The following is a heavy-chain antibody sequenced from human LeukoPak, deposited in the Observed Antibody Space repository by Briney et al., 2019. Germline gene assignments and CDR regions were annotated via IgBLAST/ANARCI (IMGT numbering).Heavy chain of an antibody. V-gene: IGHV4-59*08. CDR1: GGSISGYY. J-gene: IGHJ4*02. D-gene: IGHD3-22*01. CDR2: IYYSGST. CDR3: AKVSDRDSSGYYWGFEY. Sequence: SETLSLTRTVPGGSISGYYWSWIRQPPGKRLECIGYIYYSGSTNYNPSLKSRVTISLDTSRNQFSLKLTSVTAADTAVYYCAKVSDRDSSGYYWGFEYWGQGTLVTVSS.